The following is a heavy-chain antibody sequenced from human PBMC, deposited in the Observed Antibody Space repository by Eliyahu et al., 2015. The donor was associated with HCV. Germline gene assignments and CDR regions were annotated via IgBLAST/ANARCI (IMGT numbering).Heavy chain of an antibody. CDR2: INPNSGGT. V-gene: IGHV1-2*02. J-gene: IGHJ4*02. Sequence: QMQLVQSGAEVKKPGXSXKXSXXAXGYTFTXYYMHWVRQAPGQGLEWMGWINPNSGGTNSAQRFQGRVTMTRDTSISTASMELSSLGSDDTAVYYCARGRSGWGFDYWGQGTLVTVSS. CDR3: ARGRSGWGFDY. CDR1: GYTFTXYY. D-gene: IGHD6-19*01.